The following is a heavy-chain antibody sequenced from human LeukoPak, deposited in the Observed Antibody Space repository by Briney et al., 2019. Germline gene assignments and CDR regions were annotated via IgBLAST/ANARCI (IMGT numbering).Heavy chain of an antibody. Sequence: GGSLRLSGAASGFTLGSYSRNGVRQAPGKGLEWVSSISSSSSYIYYADSVKGRFTISRENSKNTLYLQMNSLRAEDTAVYYCAKDSAKKYDDYWGQGTLVTVSS. CDR3: AKDSAKKYDDY. V-gene: IGHV3-21*04. CDR1: GFTLGSYS. D-gene: IGHD2/OR15-2a*01. CDR2: ISSSSSYI. J-gene: IGHJ4*02.